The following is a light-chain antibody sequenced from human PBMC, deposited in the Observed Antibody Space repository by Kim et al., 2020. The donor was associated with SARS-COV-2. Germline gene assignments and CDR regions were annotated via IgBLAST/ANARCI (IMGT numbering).Light chain of an antibody. CDR3: QQYGTSTPT. CDR1: QSVPSNY. J-gene: IGKJ1*01. V-gene: IGKV3-20*01. CDR2: GAS. Sequence: SPGERVTLSCRASQSVPSNYLAWYQQRPGQAPSLLIHGASSVATGIPDRFSGSASGTDFSLTISILDPEDFAVYYCQQYGTSTPTFGHGTKVDIK.